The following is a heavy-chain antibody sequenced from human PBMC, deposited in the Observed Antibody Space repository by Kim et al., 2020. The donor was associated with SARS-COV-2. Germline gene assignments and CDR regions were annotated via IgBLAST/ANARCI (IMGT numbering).Heavy chain of an antibody. Sequence: GGSLRLSCAASGFTFSGYWMHWVRQAPGKGLVWVSRITSDGSSKGYADSVKGRFTISRDNAKSTLYLQKNSLREEDTAVYYCATNRYCSGGICYWGQGTLVTVSS. V-gene: IGHV3-74*01. J-gene: IGHJ4*02. CDR1: GFTFSGYW. CDR2: ITSDGSSK. CDR3: ATNRYCSGGICY. D-gene: IGHD2-15*01.